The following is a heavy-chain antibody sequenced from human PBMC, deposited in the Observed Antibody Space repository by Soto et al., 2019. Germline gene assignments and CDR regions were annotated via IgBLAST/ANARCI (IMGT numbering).Heavy chain of an antibody. D-gene: IGHD3-10*01. V-gene: IGHV1-58*01. Sequence: GASVKVSCKASGFTFTSSAVQWVRQARGQRLEWIGWIVVGSGNTNYAQKFQERVTITRDMSTSTAYMELSSLRSEDTAVYYCAAGTMVRGVIPAYYGMDVWGQGTTVTVSS. CDR2: IVVGSGNT. CDR1: GFTFTSSA. CDR3: AAGTMVRGVIPAYYGMDV. J-gene: IGHJ6*02.